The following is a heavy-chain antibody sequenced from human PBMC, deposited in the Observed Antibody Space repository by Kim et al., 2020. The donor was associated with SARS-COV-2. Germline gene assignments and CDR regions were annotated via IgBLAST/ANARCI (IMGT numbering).Heavy chain of an antibody. J-gene: IGHJ4*02. D-gene: IGHD1-26*01. Sequence: SETLSLTCAVYGGSFSGYYWSWIRQPPGKGLEWIGEINHSGSTNYNPSLKSRVTISVDTSKNQFSLKLSSVTAADTAVYYCAREGLGGSYYYIKYYFDYWGQGTLVTVSS. V-gene: IGHV4-34*01. CDR3: AREGLGGSYYYIKYYFDY. CDR2: INHSGST. CDR1: GGSFSGYY.